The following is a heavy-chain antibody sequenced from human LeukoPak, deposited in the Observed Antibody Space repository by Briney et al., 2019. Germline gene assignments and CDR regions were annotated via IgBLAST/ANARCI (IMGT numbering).Heavy chain of an antibody. CDR2: INPNSGGT. V-gene: IGHV1-2*04. CDR3: ARGGEPTLHAFDI. J-gene: IGHJ3*02. CDR1: GYTFTGYY. Sequence: ASVKVSCKASGYTFTGYYMHWVRQAPGQGLEWVGWINPNSGGTNYAQKFQGWVTMTRDTSISTAYMELSRLRSDDTAVYYCARGGEPTLHAFDIWGQGTMVTVSS. D-gene: IGHD1-14*01.